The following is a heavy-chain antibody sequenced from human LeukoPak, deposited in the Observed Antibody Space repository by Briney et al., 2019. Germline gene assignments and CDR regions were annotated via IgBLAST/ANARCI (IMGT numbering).Heavy chain of an antibody. CDR1: GFTFSSYG. CDR3: AKDPPEYSIDWSFYFDY. V-gene: IGHV3-30*02. Sequence: GGSLRLSCAASGFTFSSYGMHWVHQAPGKGLEWVAFIRYDGSNKYYADSVKGRFTISRDNSKNTLYLQMHSLGAEDTTVYYCAKDPPEYSIDWSFYFDYWGQGTLVTVSS. J-gene: IGHJ4*02. D-gene: IGHD6-19*01. CDR2: IRYDGSNK.